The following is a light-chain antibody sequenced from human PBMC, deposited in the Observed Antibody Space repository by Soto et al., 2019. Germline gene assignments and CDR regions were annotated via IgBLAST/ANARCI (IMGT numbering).Light chain of an antibody. V-gene: IGKV3-20*01. CDR3: QQYGTSPWT. J-gene: IGKJ1*01. CDR1: QSISSSY. CDR2: GAS. Sequence: EIVLTQSPGTLSLSPGERATLSCRASQSISSSYLAWYQQKPGQAPRLLIYGASIRAVGIPDNFSGSGSGTDFTLTISRLEPEDFAVYYCQQYGTSPWTFGQGTKVEIK.